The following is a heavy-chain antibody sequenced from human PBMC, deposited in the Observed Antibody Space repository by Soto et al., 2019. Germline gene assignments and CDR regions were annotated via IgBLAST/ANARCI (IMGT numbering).Heavy chain of an antibody. J-gene: IGHJ4*02. Sequence: GGSLRLSCAASGFTFSSYAMSWVRQAPGKGLEWVSAISCSGGSTGYADSVKGRFTISRDNAKNSLYLQMNSLRAEDTALYYCAKDLSVFGVVTDPYFDYWGQGTLVTVSS. V-gene: IGHV3-23*01. CDR2: ISCSGGST. D-gene: IGHD3-3*01. CDR3: AKDLSVFGVVTDPYFDY. CDR1: GFTFSSYA.